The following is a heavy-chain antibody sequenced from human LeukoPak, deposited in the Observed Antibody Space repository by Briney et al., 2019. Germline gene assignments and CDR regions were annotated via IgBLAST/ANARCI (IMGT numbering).Heavy chain of an antibody. D-gene: IGHD3-10*01. J-gene: IGHJ6*03. CDR1: GFTFSSYG. CDR3: ARVLSGRGSLYDYYYYMDV. CDR2: ISYDGSNK. Sequence: GGSLRLSCAASGFTFSSYGMHWVRQAPGKGLEWVAVISYDGSNKYYADSVKGRFTISRDNAKNSLYLQMNSLRAEDTAVYYCARVLSGRGSLYDYYYYMDVWGKGTTVTISS. V-gene: IGHV3-30*03.